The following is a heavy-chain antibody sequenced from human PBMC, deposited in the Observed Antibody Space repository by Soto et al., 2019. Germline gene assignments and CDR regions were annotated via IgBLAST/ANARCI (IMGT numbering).Heavy chain of an antibody. CDR2: INAGTGFT. CDR3: ARAGDHCSTTTCYMIDY. Sequence: GASVKVSCKASGYTFSRYAMHWVRQAPGQRLEWMGWINAGTGFTKYSQKFQGRVTITRGTSASTAYMELSSLRSEDTAVYYCARAGDHCSTTTCYMIDYWGQGTLVTVS. D-gene: IGHD2-2*02. V-gene: IGHV1-3*01. J-gene: IGHJ4*02. CDR1: GYTFSRYA.